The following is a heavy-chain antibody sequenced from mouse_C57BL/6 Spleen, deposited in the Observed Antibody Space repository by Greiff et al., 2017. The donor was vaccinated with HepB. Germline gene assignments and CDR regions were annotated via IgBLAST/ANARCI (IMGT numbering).Heavy chain of an antibody. J-gene: IGHJ3*01. V-gene: IGHV8-12*01. CDR3: ARRDHYGYAY. CDR2: IYWDDDK. D-gene: IGHD2-2*01. Sequence: QVTLKESGPGILQSSQTLSLTCSFSGFSLSTSGMGVSWIRQPSGKGLEWLAHIYWDDDKRYNPSLKSRLTISKDTSRNQVFLKITSVDTADTATYYCARRDHYGYAYWGQGTLVTVSA. CDR1: GFSLSTSGMG.